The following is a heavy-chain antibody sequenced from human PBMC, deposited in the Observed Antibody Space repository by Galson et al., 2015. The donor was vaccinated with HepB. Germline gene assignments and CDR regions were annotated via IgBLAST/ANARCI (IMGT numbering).Heavy chain of an antibody. CDR3: ARDVVRDSSSYGMDV. CDR2: IIPIFGTA. CDR1: GGTFSSYA. J-gene: IGHJ6*02. Sequence: SVKVSCKASGGTFSSYAISWVRQAPGQGLEWMGGIIPIFGTANYAQKFQGRVTITADESTSTAYMELSSLRSEDTALYYCARDVVRDSSSYGMDVWGQGTTVTVSS. V-gene: IGHV1-69*13. D-gene: IGHD6-6*01.